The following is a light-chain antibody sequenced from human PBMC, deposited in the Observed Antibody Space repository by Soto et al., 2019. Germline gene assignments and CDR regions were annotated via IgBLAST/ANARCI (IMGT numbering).Light chain of an antibody. J-gene: IGKJ1*01. CDR2: GAS. CDR1: QSVSNNY. CDR3: QQYGSSGT. Sequence: EIVLTQSPGTLPLSPGERATLSCRASQSVSNNYLAWYQQKPGQAPRLLIYGASNRATGIPDGFSGSGSGTDFTLTISRLEPEDFAVYYCQQYGSSGTFGQGTKVDIK. V-gene: IGKV3-20*01.